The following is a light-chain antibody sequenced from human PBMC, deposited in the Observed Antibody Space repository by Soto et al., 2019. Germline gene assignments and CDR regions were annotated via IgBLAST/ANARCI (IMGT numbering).Light chain of an antibody. V-gene: IGKV3-20*01. J-gene: IGKJ3*01. CDR3: QQYGSSLFP. Sequence: EIVLTQSPGTLSLSPGERATLSCRASQSVSSSYLAWYQQKPGQAPRLLIYGASSRATGIPDRFSGSGSGTHFTLTITRLEPEDFAVYYCQQYGSSLFPFGPGTKVDIK. CDR2: GAS. CDR1: QSVSSSY.